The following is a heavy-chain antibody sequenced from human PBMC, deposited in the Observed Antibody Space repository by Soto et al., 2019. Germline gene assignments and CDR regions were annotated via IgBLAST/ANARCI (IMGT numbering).Heavy chain of an antibody. V-gene: IGHV3-21*01. CDR1: GFTFSSYS. Sequence: PGGSLRLSCAASGFTFSSYSMNWVRQAPGKGLEWVSSISSSSSYIYYADSVKGRFTISRDNAKNSLYLQMNSLRAEDTAVYYCARGEGSGSLYYYYYGMDVWGQGTTVTVSS. CDR2: ISSSSSYI. J-gene: IGHJ6*02. D-gene: IGHD3-10*01. CDR3: ARGEGSGSLYYYYYGMDV.